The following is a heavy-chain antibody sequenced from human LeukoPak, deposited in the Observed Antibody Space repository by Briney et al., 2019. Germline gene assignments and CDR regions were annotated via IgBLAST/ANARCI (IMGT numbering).Heavy chain of an antibody. J-gene: IGHJ4*02. CDR1: GGSINNYY. CDR3: ARYGVEILTGYWVGY. V-gene: IGHV4-59*12. D-gene: IGHD3-9*01. CDR2: IYYTGST. Sequence: PSETLSLTCTVSGGSINNYYWSWVRQPRGAGLEWLAYIYYTGSTNFNPSLKSRVTISLDTSKNQFSLKLGSVTAADTGVYCCARYGVEILTGYWVGYWGQGALVTVGS.